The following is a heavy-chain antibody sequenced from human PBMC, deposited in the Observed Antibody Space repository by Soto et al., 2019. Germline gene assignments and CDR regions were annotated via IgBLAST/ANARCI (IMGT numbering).Heavy chain of an antibody. CDR3: AGGMVVPAAMGGEEYYYGMDV. CDR2: IIPIFGTA. CDR1: GGTFSSYA. J-gene: IGHJ6*02. Sequence: QVQLVQSGAEVKKPGSSVKVSCKASGGTFSSYAISWVRQAPGQGLEWMGGIIPIFGTANYAQKFQGRVTITADESTSKANVELSSLRSEDTDVYYCAGGMVVPAAMGGEEYYYGMDVWGQGTTVTVSS. D-gene: IGHD2-2*01. V-gene: IGHV1-69*01.